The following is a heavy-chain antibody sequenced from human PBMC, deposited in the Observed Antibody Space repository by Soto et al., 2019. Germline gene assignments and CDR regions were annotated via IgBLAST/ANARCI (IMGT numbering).Heavy chain of an antibody. CDR2: ISYDGSNK. Sequence: QVQLVESGGGVVQPGRSLRLSCAASGFTFSSYGMHWVRQAPGKGLEWVAVISYDGSNKYYADSVKGRFTISRDNSKNTLYLQMNSLRAEDTAVYYCAKDGSRIQLDYWGQGTLVTVSS. D-gene: IGHD5-18*01. CDR3: AKDGSRIQLDY. J-gene: IGHJ4*02. V-gene: IGHV3-30*18. CDR1: GFTFSSYG.